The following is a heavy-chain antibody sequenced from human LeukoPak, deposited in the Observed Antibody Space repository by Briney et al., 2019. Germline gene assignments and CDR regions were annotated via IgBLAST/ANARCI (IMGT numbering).Heavy chain of an antibody. V-gene: IGHV3-48*01. CDR3: AREGITIFGVSSGMDV. CDR2: ISSSSSTI. Sequence: GGSLRLSCAASGFTFSSYRMNWVRQAPGKGLEWVSYISSSSSTIYYADSVKGRFTISRDNAKNSLYLQMNSLRAEDTAVYYCAREGITIFGVSSGMDVWGQGTTVTVSS. CDR1: GFTFSSYR. D-gene: IGHD3-3*01. J-gene: IGHJ6*02.